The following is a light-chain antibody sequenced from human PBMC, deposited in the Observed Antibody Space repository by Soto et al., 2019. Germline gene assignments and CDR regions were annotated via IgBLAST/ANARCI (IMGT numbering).Light chain of an antibody. V-gene: IGLV1-40*01. J-gene: IGLJ3*02. CDR1: SSNIGAGYD. CDR2: GDT. Sequence: QSVLTQPPSVSGAPGQRVTISCTGSSSNIGAGYDVHWYQQLPGTAPKLLISGDTNRPSGVPDRFSGSKSGTSASLAMTGLRAEDEADYYCQSFDSSLSGWLFGGGTKLTVL. CDR3: QSFDSSLSGWL.